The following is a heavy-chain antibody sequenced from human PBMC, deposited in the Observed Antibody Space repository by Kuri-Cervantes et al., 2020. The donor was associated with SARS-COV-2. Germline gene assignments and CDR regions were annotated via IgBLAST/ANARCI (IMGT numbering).Heavy chain of an antibody. Sequence: LSLTCAASGFTFSSYSMNWVRQAPGKGLEWVANIKQDGSEKYYVDSVKGRFTISRDNAKNSLYLQMNSLRAEDTAVYYCARDLGLVHPFDIWGQGTMVTVSS. CDR1: GFTFSSYS. D-gene: IGHD3/OR15-3a*01. V-gene: IGHV3-7*01. CDR3: ARDLGLVHPFDI. CDR2: IKQDGSEK. J-gene: IGHJ3*02.